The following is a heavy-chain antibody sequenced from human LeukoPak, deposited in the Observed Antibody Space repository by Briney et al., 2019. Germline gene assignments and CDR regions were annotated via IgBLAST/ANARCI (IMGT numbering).Heavy chain of an antibody. CDR1: EFTFSSYW. J-gene: IGHJ6*03. D-gene: IGHD2-2*02. CDR3: ARVDIVVVPAAIVGSGYYYYYMDV. V-gene: IGHV3-7*01. Sequence: GGSLRLSCAASEFTFSSYWMSWVRQAPGKGLEWVANIKQDGSEKYYVDSVKGRFTISRDNAKNSLYLQMNSLRAEDTAVYYCARVDIVVVPAAIVGSGYYYYYMDVWGKGTTVTVPS. CDR2: IKQDGSEK.